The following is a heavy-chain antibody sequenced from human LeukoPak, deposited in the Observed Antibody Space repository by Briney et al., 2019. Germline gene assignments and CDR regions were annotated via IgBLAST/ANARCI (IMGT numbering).Heavy chain of an antibody. V-gene: IGHV3-30*18. D-gene: IGHD6-19*01. Sequence: GGSLRLSCAASGFTFSSYGMHWVRQAPGKGLEWVAVIPYDGSNKYYADSVKGRFTISRDNSKNTLYLQMNSLRAEDTAVYCCAKAEEQYTFDYWGQGTLVTVSS. J-gene: IGHJ4*02. CDR2: IPYDGSNK. CDR1: GFTFSSYG. CDR3: AKAEEQYTFDY.